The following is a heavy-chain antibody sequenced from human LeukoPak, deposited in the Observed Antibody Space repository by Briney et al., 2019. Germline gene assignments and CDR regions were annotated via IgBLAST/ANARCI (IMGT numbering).Heavy chain of an antibody. V-gene: IGHV1-2*02. CDR3: ARSNYGGQGAGDNWFDP. D-gene: IGHD4/OR15-4a*01. CDR1: GYTFTGYY. CDR2: INPNIGGT. Sequence: GASVKVSCKASGYTFTGYYMHWVRQAPGQGLEWMGWINPNIGGTNYAQKFQGRVTMTRDTSISTAYMDLSSLTSDDKAVYYCARSNYGGQGAGDNWFDPWGQGTLVTVS. J-gene: IGHJ5*02.